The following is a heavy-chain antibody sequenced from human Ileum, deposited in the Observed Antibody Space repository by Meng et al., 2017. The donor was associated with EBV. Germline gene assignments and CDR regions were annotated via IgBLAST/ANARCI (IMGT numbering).Heavy chain of an antibody. J-gene: IGHJ4*02. CDR1: GFTFTDYV. D-gene: IGHD6-13*01. CDR2: IIVGTGRT. CDR3: ARDSVIAAGSYCDY. V-gene: IGHV1-3*01. Sequence: VESGAAVKTPGASGKVSCKDSGFTFTDYVIQLVRQSPGQRPEWMGWIIVGTGRTEYSQNLQGRVTITWDTSASTAYMELSSLRSEDTAVYYCARDSVIAAGSYCDYWGQGALVTVSS.